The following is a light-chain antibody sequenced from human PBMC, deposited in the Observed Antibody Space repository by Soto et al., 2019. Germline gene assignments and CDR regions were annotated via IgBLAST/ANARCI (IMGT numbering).Light chain of an antibody. CDR2: VEGSGSF. CDR1: SGHSSYI. Sequence: QSVLTQSPSASASLGSSVKLTCTLSSGHSSYIIAWHQQQPGKAPRFLMKVEGSGSFNKGSGVPDSFSGYRSGADRYLTISNLQFEDEADYYCETWDNNSWLFGGGTKLTVL. J-gene: IGLJ3*02. CDR3: ETWDNNSWL. V-gene: IGLV4-60*02.